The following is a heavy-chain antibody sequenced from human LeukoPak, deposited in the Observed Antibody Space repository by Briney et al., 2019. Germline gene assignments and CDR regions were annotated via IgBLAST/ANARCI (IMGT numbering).Heavy chain of an antibody. CDR3: ARWDTAMVVDAFDI. CDR2: IHYSGST. CDR1: GGSISSRSYY. J-gene: IGHJ3*02. D-gene: IGHD5-18*01. Sequence: SETLSLTCTVCGGSISSRSYYWGWIRQPPGKGLEWIGTIHYSGSTYYSPSLKSRVTISVDTSKNQFSLKLSSVTAADTAVYYCARWDTAMVVDAFDIWGKGTMASVSS. V-gene: IGHV4-39*01.